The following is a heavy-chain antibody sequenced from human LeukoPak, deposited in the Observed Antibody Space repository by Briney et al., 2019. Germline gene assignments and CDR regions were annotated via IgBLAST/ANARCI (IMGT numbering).Heavy chain of an antibody. CDR2: TYYESRWSY. D-gene: IGHD6-13*01. J-gene: IGHJ4*02. Sequence: SQTLSLTCAISGDSISSNRAAWNWIRQSPSRGLEWLGRTYYESRWSYDYAVSVKSRITINPDTSKNQFSLQLNSVTPEDTAVYYCARGGRPGAAAALDYWGQGALVIVSS. CDR3: ARGGRPGAAAALDY. CDR1: GDSISSNRAA. V-gene: IGHV6-1*01.